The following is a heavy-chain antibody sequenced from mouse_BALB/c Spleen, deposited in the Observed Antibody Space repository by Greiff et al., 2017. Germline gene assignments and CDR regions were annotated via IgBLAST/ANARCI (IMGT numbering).Heavy chain of an antibody. J-gene: IGHJ4*01. Sequence: EVKLVESGGGLVKPGGSLKLSCAASGFTFSDYYMYWVRQTPEKRLEWVATISDGGSTYYPDSVKGRFTISRDNARNILYLQMSSLRSEDTAMYYCARDPTPYAMDYWGQGTSVTVSS. CDR2: ISDGGST. D-gene: IGHD1-1*01. CDR1: GFTFSDYY. V-gene: IGHV5-4*02. CDR3: ARDPTPYAMDY.